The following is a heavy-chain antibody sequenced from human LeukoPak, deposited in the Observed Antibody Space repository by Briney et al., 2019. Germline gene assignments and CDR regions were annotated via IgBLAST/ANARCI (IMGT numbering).Heavy chain of an antibody. CDR2: INSDGSGT. V-gene: IGHV3-74*01. CDR1: GFTFSSYW. J-gene: IGHJ4*02. Sequence: GGSLRLSCAASGFTFSSYWMHWVRQAPGKGLVWVSRINSDGSGTTYADSVKGRFTISRDNAKNSLYLQMDSLRVEDTALYYCARDPTWDYYDHSDYNGWGQGTLVTVSS. CDR3: ARDPTWDYYDHSDYNG. D-gene: IGHD3-22*01.